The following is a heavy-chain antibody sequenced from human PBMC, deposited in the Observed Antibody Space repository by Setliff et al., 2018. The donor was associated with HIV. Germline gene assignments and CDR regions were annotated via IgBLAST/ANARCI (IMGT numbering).Heavy chain of an antibody. CDR1: AYSISSGYY. V-gene: IGHV4-38-2*01. Sequence: SETLSLTCVVSAYSISSGYYWGWIRQSPRKGLEWIGSIYYSGSTYYNPSLKSRVTISVDTSKNQFSLKLTSVTAADTAVYYCASGNNLQRFDYWGQGTLVTVSS. D-gene: IGHD1-1*01. J-gene: IGHJ4*02. CDR2: IYYSGST. CDR3: ASGNNLQRFDY.